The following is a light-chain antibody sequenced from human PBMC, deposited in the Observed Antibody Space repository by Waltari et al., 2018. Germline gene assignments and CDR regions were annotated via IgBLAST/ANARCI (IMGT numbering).Light chain of an antibody. CDR1: QNIRSY. J-gene: IGKJ4*01. CDR2: GAS. CDR3: QQGYTAPLT. V-gene: IGKV1-39*01. Sequence: DIQLTQSPSSLSASEGDRVTITCRASQNIRSYLNWYQQSPGKAPNLLIYGASSLQSGFPSRFSGSGYGTDFTLTISSLQPEDFTTYYCQQGYTAPLTFGGGTKLEIK.